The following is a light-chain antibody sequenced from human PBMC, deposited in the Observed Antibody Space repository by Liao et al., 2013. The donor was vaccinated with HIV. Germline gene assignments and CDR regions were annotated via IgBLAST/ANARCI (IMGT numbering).Light chain of an antibody. CDR1: NIGSKS. CDR3: QAWDRSTRV. Sequence: SYELAQPPSVSVAPGKTARITCGGNNIGSKSVHWYQQKPGQAPVVVIYYDSDRPSGIPERFSGSNSGNTATLTISRVEAGDEADYYCQAWDRSTRVFGGGTKLTVL. CDR2: YDS. J-gene: IGLJ2*01. V-gene: IGLV3-21*01.